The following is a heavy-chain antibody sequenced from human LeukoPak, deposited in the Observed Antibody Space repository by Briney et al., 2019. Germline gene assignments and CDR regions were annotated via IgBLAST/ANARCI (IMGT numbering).Heavy chain of an antibody. J-gene: IGHJ4*02. CDR3: ARSRPDCSGGSCYWDFDY. CDR2: IYHSGST. Sequence: PSGTLSLTCAVSGGSISSSNWWSWVRQPPGKGLEWIGEIYHSGSTNYNPSLKSRVTISVDKSKNQFSLKLSSVTAADTAVYCCARSRPDCSGGSCYWDFDYWGQGTPVTVSS. D-gene: IGHD2-15*01. V-gene: IGHV4-4*01. CDR1: GGSISSSNW.